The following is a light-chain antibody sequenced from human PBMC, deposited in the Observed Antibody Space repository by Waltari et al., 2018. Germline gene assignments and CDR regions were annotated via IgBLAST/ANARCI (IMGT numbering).Light chain of an antibody. Sequence: QSVLTQPPSASGTPGQRVTISCSGSSSNIGSHYVYWYQQLPGATPKLLIYRNNQRPSGVPDRFSGSKSGTSASLAISGLRSDDEADYYCAAWDDSLSGLVFGGGTKLTVL. CDR3: AAWDDSLSGLV. J-gene: IGLJ2*01. CDR1: SSNIGSHY. V-gene: IGLV1-47*01. CDR2: RNN.